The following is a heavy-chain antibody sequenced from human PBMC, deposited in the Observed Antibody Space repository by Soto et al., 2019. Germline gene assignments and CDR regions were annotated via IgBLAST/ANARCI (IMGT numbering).Heavy chain of an antibody. Sequence: EVQLVESGGGLVKPGGSLRLSCAASGFTFSSYSMNWVRQAPGKGLEWVSSISSSSSYIYYADSVKGRFTISRDNAKNSLYLQMNSLRAEDTAVYYCARDPYCSGGSCYSAYFDYWGQRTLVTVSS. CDR1: GFTFSSYS. D-gene: IGHD2-15*01. V-gene: IGHV3-21*01. CDR3: ARDPYCSGGSCYSAYFDY. CDR2: ISSSSSYI. J-gene: IGHJ4*02.